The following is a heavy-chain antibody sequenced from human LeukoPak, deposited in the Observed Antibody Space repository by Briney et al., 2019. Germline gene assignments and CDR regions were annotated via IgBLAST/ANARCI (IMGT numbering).Heavy chain of an antibody. CDR2: ISSSSSTI. CDR1: GFTFSSYS. Sequence: GGSLRLSCAASGFTFSSYSMNWVRQAPGKGLEWVSSISSSSSTIYYADSVKGRFTISRDNAKNSLYLQMNSLRDEDTAVYYCARDKLYSSGWYYGMDVWGQGTTVTVSS. V-gene: IGHV3-48*02. J-gene: IGHJ6*02. CDR3: ARDKLYSSGWYYGMDV. D-gene: IGHD6-19*01.